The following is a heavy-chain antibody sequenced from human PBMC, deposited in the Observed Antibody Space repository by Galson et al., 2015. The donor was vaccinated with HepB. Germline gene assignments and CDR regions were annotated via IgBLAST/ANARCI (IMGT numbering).Heavy chain of an antibody. V-gene: IGHV1-24*01. CDR3: ATVRDDSSGYHDAFDI. CDR2: FDPEDGET. Sequence: SVKVSCKVSGYTLTELSMHWVRQAPGKGLEWMGGFDPEDGETIYAQKFQGRVTMTEDTSTDTAYMELSSLRSEDTAVYYCATVRDDSSGYHDAFDIWGQGTMVTVSS. D-gene: IGHD3-22*01. CDR1: GYTLTELS. J-gene: IGHJ3*02.